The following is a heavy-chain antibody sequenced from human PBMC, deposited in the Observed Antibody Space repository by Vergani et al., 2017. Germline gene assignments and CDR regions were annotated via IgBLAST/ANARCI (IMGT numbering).Heavy chain of an antibody. J-gene: IGHJ4*02. Sequence: QVQLVESGGGVVQPGRSLRLSCAASGFTFNQYGMHWVRQAPGKGLEWVAVTWYDGNNKQYADSVKGRFTISRDNSKSTMYLQMNSLRVEDTAVCYCGRGSDNYNWGQGTLVTVSS. CDR1: GFTFNQYG. D-gene: IGHD5-24*01. V-gene: IGHV3-33*01. CDR2: TWYDGNNK. CDR3: GRGSDNYN.